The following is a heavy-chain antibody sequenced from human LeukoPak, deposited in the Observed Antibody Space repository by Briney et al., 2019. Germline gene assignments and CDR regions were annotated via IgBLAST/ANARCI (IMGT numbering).Heavy chain of an antibody. CDR1: GYSLPSYW. V-gene: IGHV5-51*01. CDR2: IYPGDSDT. Sequence: GESLKISCKGSGYSLPSYWIAWVRQMPGKGLEWMGIIYPGDSDTRYSPSFQGQVTISADKSISTAYLQWSSLKASDTAMYYCTRLFMHPGDAFDIWGRGTMVTVSS. J-gene: IGHJ3*02. CDR3: TRLFMHPGDAFDI.